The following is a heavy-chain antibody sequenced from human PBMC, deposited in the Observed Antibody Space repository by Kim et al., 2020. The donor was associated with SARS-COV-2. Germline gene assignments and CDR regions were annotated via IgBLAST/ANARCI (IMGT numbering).Heavy chain of an antibody. J-gene: IGHJ4*02. V-gene: IGHV6-1*01. CDR3: ARVWQWLGQYYFDY. D-gene: IGHD6-19*01. Sequence: AVSVKSRITINPDTSKNQFSLQLNSVTPEDTAVYYCARVWQWLGQYYFDYWGQGTLVTVSS.